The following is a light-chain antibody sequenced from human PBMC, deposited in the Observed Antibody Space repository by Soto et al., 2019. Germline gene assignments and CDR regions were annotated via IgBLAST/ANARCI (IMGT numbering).Light chain of an antibody. Sequence: QSVLTQPPSASGTPGQRGTISGSGSSSNIGSNTGNWYQQLPGTAPKLLIDSNNQRPSGVPDRFSGSKSGTSASLAISGLQSEDEADYYCAAWDDSLNGSHVVFGGGTKLTFL. CDR1: SSNIGSNT. CDR3: AAWDDSLNGSHVV. CDR2: SNN. V-gene: IGLV1-44*01. J-gene: IGLJ2*01.